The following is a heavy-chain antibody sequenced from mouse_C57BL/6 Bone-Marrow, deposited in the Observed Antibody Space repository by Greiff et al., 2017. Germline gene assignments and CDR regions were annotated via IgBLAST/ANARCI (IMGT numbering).Heavy chain of an antibody. D-gene: IGHD1-1*01. V-gene: IGHV1-81*01. CDR2: IYPRSGNT. CDR1: GYTFTSYG. J-gene: IGHJ1*03. CDR3: ARIPYYGSSYAYWYFDV. Sequence: QVQLKQSGAELARPGASVKLSCKASGYTFTSYGISWVKQRTGQGLEWIGEIYPRSGNTYYNEKFKGKATLTADKSSSTAYMELRSLTSEDSAVYFCARIPYYGSSYAYWYFDVWGTGTTVTVSS.